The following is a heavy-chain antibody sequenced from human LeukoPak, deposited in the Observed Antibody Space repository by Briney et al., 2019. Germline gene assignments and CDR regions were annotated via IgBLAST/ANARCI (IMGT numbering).Heavy chain of an antibody. CDR3: ARHNWGNNWFDP. V-gene: IGHV4-59*08. J-gene: IGHJ5*02. D-gene: IGHD7-27*01. Sequence: PSETLSLTCTVSGGSISSYYWSWIRRPPGKGLEWIGYIYYSGSTNYNPSLKSRVTISVDTSKNQFSLKLSSVTAADTAVYYCARHNWGNNWFDPWGQGTLVTVSS. CDR2: IYYSGST. CDR1: GGSISSYY.